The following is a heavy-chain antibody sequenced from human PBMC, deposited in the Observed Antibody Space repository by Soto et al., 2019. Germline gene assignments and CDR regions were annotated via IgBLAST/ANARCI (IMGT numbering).Heavy chain of an antibody. CDR2: ITRDGSNK. J-gene: IGHJ4*02. CDR1: GFTFSAYG. V-gene: IGHV3-30*03. Sequence: QVQLVESGGGVVQPGRSLRLSCAASGFTFSAYGMHWVRQAPGKGLEWVAIITRDGSNKFYADSVKGRFTISRDNSKNTXHLQMNLLITEHTAMYACARNTWLRHSRGGLSYFDYWGQGTLVTVSS. CDR3: ARNTWLRHSRGGLSYFDY. D-gene: IGHD6-19*01.